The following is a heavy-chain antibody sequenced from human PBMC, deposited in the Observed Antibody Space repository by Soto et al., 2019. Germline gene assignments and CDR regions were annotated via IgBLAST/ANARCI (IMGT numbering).Heavy chain of an antibody. Sequence: SETLSLTCSVSGASMSSGHHYWSWLRQPPGKGLEWIGYSHSSGSTSYNGSFKSRLTISIYASKDLFSLKLGSVTAADTAVSYCAREVVIVEATAMDWPEANTVETYYYAMDAWGQGTTATV. D-gene: IGHD3-22*01. CDR3: AREVVIVEATAMDWPEANTVETYYYAMDA. V-gene: IGHV4-30-4*01. J-gene: IGHJ6*02. CDR2: SHSSGST. CDR1: GASMSSGHHY.